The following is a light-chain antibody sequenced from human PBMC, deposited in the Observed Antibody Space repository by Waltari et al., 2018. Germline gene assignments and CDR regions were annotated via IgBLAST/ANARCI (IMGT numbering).Light chain of an antibody. J-gene: IGLJ3*02. CDR3: AAWDDSLNGHWV. V-gene: IGLV1-44*01. CDR2: SNN. CDR1: SSNIGSNT. Sequence: QSVLTQPPSASGTPGQRVTISCSGSSSNIGSNTVNWYQQLPGTAPELLIYSNNQRPAGVPDRVSGSKSGTSASLAISGLQSEEEADYYCAAWDDSLNGHWVFGGGTKLTV.